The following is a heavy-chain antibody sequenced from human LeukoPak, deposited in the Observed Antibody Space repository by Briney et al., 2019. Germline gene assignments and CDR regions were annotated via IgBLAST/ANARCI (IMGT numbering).Heavy chain of an antibody. CDR2: INHSGST. CDR3: ARIFDSSGYLSSGWYFDL. Sequence: PSETLSLTCAVYGGSFSGYYWSWIRQPPGKGLEWIGEINHSGSTNYNPSLKSRVTISVDKSKNQFSLKLSSVTAADTAVYYCARIFDSSGYLSSGWYFDLWGRGTLVTVSS. D-gene: IGHD3-22*01. V-gene: IGHV4-34*01. J-gene: IGHJ2*01. CDR1: GGSFSGYY.